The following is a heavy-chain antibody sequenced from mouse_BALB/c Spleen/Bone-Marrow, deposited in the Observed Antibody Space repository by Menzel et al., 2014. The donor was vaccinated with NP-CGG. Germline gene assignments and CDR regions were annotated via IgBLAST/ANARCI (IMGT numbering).Heavy chain of an antibody. CDR2: ISSGSSTI. Sequence: EVKLMESGGGLVQPGGSRKLSCAASGFTFSSFGMHWVRQAPEKGLEWVAYISSGSSTIYYADTVKGRFTISRDNPKSNLFLQMTSLRAEDTAMYYCVRDYGYGAMDYWGQGTSVTGSS. CDR3: VRDYGYGAMDY. J-gene: IGHJ4*01. V-gene: IGHV5-17*02. CDR1: GFTFSSFG. D-gene: IGHD1-2*01.